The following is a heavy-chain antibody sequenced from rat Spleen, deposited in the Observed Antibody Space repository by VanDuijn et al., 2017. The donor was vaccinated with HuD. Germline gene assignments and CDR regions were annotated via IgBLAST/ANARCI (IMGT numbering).Heavy chain of an antibody. CDR1: GFTFSNYA. CDR3: TRTTQDYFDY. D-gene: IGHD1-4*01. V-gene: IGHV5-27*01. J-gene: IGHJ2*01. CDR2: VSMGGTNT. Sequence: EVQLVESGGGLVQPGRSLKLSCTASGFTFSNYAMTWVRQAPTKGLEWVAYVSMGGTNTFYRDSVKGRFTISRDNAKSTLYLQMNSLRSEDTATYYCTRTTQDYFDYWGQGVMVTVSS.